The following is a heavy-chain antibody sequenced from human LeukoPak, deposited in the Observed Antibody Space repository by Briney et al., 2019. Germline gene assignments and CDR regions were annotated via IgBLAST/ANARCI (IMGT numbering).Heavy chain of an antibody. V-gene: IGHV1-8*03. D-gene: IGHD1-26*01. Sequence: ASVKVSCKASGYTFTSYDINWVRQATGQGLEWMGWMNPNSGNTGYAQKFQGRVTITRNTSISTAYMELSSLRSEDTAVYYCARGQEQWEPASYWGQGTLVTGSS. CDR3: ARGQEQWEPASY. CDR1: GYTFTSYD. CDR2: MNPNSGNT. J-gene: IGHJ4*02.